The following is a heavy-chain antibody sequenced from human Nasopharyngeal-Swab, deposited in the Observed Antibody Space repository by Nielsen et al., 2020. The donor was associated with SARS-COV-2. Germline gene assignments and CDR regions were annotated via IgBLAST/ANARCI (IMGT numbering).Heavy chain of an antibody. D-gene: IGHD2-2*01. J-gene: IGHJ4*02. Sequence: VRQMPGKGLEWMGIIYPGDSDTRYSPSFQGQVTISADKSISTAYLQWSSLKASDTAMYYCARQGDIVAVPAASALDYWGQGTLVTVSS. CDR2: IYPGDSDT. CDR3: ARQGDIVAVPAASALDY. V-gene: IGHV5-51*01.